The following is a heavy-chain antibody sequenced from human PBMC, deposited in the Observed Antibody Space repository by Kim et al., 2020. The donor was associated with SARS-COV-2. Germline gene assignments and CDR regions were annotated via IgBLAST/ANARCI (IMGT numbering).Heavy chain of an antibody. CDR3: AKDLITMIAGYGWFGP. V-gene: IGHV3-23*01. D-gene: IGHD3-22*01. J-gene: IGHJ5*02. CDR2: ISGSGGST. Sequence: GGSLRLSCAASGFTFSSYAMSWVRQAPGKGLEWVSAISGSGGSTYYADSVKGRFTISRDNSKNTLYLQMNSLRAEDAAVCYCAKDLITMIAGYGWFGPVGQGTLVTVSS. CDR1: GFTFSSYA.